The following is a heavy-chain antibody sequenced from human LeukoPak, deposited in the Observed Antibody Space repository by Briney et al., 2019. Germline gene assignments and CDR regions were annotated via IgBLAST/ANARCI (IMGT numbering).Heavy chain of an antibody. D-gene: IGHD3-16*02. Sequence: GGSLRLSCAASGFTFSSYAMSWVRQAPGKGLEWVSAISGSGGSTYYADSVKGRFTISRDNSKNTLYLQMNSLRAEDTAVYYCAKNGYVWGSYRYADYWGQGTLVTVSS. V-gene: IGHV3-23*01. CDR1: GFTFSSYA. CDR2: ISGSGGST. J-gene: IGHJ4*02. CDR3: AKNGYVWGSYRYADY.